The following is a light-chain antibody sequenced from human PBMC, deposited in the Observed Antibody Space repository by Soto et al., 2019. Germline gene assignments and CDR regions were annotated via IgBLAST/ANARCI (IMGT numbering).Light chain of an antibody. CDR2: GAS. J-gene: IGKJ5*01. V-gene: IGKV3-20*01. CDR1: QSVSSR. Sequence: EIVLTHSPGTLSLSPGEIATLSCRASQSVSSRLAWYQQKPGQAPRLLISGASSRATGIPDRFSGSGSATDFTLTISRLEPEDFALYYCQHYGSSPITFGQGTRLEIK. CDR3: QHYGSSPIT.